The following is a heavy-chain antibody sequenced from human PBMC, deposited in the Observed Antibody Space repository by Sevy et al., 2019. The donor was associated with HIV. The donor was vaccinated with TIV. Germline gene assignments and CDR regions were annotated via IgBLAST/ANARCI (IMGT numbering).Heavy chain of an antibody. J-gene: IGHJ4*02. CDR3: AGENAWGRGYS. CDR1: GGSITSLY. CDR2: IYYNAHI. Sequence: LSLTCTVSGGSITSLYWNWIRQPPGKGLEWIANIYYNAHINYNPSLKSRVTLSLDTSKNQFSLRLSSVTAADTAMYYCAGENAWGRGYSWGQGTLVTVSS. D-gene: IGHD1-26*01. V-gene: IGHV4-59*08.